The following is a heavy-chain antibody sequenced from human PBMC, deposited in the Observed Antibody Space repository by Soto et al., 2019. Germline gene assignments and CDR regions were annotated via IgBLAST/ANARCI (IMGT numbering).Heavy chain of an antibody. CDR2: ISSGSSYI. CDR1: GFNFNTYT. CDR3: ASDPFGSARMAV. V-gene: IGHV3-21*01. Sequence: EVQLVESGGGLVKPGGSLRLSCAASGFNFNTYTMKWVRQAPGKGLEWVSSISSGSSYIYNAASVKGRFTISRDNAHNSLYLQTCILRAEDTAVYYWASDPFGSARMAVWAQGTRVTASS. J-gene: IGHJ6*02. D-gene: IGHD3-10*01.